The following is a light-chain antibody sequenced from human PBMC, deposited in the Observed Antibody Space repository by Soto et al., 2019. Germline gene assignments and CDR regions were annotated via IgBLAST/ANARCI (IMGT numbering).Light chain of an antibody. V-gene: IGKV1-12*01. CDR2: PAS. CDR1: QDIIKW. CDR3: EQGNGFPLS. Sequence: DIQMTQSPSSVSASVGDRVTSTCRASQDIIKWLAWYQQKPGKAPKLLIFPASNLQSGVPSRFSVSGSVTDFKLTITTLQADALANYYYEQGNGFPLSVGGGTKVEIK. J-gene: IGKJ4*01.